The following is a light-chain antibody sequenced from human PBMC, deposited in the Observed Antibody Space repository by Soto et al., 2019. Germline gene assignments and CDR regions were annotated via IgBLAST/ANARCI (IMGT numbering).Light chain of an antibody. Sequence: QSALTQPPSVSGAPGQRVTISCTGSSSNFGAGNDVHWYRQLPGTAPKLLIYGNSNRPSGVPDRFSGSKSGTSASLAITGLQAEDEADYYCQSYDSSLSCYVFGTGTKVTVL. CDR3: QSYDSSLSCYV. CDR2: GNS. CDR1: SSNFGAGND. V-gene: IGLV1-40*01. J-gene: IGLJ1*01.